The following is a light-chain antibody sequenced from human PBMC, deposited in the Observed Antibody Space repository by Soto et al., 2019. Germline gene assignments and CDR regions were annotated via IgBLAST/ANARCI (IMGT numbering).Light chain of an antibody. J-gene: IGKJ1*01. CDR1: QSVSSN. Sequence: EIVMTQSPATLSVSPGERATLSCRASQSVSSNLAWYQQKPGQDPRLLIYGASTRATGIPARLSGSGSGTEFTLTISSLQSEDFAVYYCQQYNNWPWTFGQGTKVEIK. CDR2: GAS. V-gene: IGKV3-15*01. CDR3: QQYNNWPWT.